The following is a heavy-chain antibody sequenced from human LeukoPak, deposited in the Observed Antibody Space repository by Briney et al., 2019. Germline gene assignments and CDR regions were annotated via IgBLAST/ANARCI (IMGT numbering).Heavy chain of an antibody. D-gene: IGHD2/OR15-2a*01. V-gene: IGHV4-34*01. J-gene: IGHJ4*02. CDR1: GGAFSGYY. CDR2: INHSGST. CDR3: ASGNMVPFDY. Sequence: SETLSLTCAVYGGAFSGYYWSWIRQPPGKGLEWIGEINHSGSTNYNPSLKSRVTISVDTSKNQFSLKLSSVTAADTAVYYCASGNMVPFDYWGQGTLVTVSS.